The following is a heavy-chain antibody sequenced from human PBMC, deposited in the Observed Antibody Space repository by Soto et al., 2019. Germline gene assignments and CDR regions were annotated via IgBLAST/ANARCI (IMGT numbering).Heavy chain of an antibody. D-gene: IGHD2-15*01. V-gene: IGHV3-48*02. J-gene: IGHJ5*02. CDR2: ISSRSSTI. CDR3: AKDSKEVCDNTSCYLTKFDH. CDR1: GFTFRTYS. Sequence: EVQLVESGGGLVQPGGSLRLSCVVSGFTFRTYSMNWVRQAPGKGLEWVSYISSRSSTIYYADSVKGRFTISRDNAENSLYLQMNSLRDEDTAVYYCAKDSKEVCDNTSCYLTKFDHWGQGTLVTVSS.